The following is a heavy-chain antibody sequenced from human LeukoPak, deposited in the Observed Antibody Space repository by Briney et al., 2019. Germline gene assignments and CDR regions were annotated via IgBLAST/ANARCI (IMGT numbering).Heavy chain of an antibody. CDR3: ARQGSYDNSGYTFDY. D-gene: IGHD3-22*01. V-gene: IGHV5-51*01. CDR1: GYSLINHW. CDR2: IYPGNADA. J-gene: IGHJ4*02. Sequence: LKISCKASGYSLINHWIGWVRQMPGKGLDWMGIIYPGNADATYSPSFQGQVTISADKSTTTVYLQWSSLKASDTAMYYCARQGSYDNSGYTFDYWGQGTLVTVSS.